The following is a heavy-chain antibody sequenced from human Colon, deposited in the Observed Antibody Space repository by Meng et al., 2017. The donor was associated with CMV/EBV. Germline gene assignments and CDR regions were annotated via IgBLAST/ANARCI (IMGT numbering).Heavy chain of an antibody. CDR3: ARESSTSSSPLDS. CDR2: ISSTSTYM. V-gene: IGHV3-21*01. Sequence: GGSLRLSCAASGFTFRSYAMTWVRQEPGKGLEWVASISSTSTYMYYADSLRGRFTISRDNAKNSLHLQMDSLGPEDTAVYYCARESSTSSSPLDSWGQGTLVTVSS. D-gene: IGHD2-2*01. CDR1: GFTFRSYA. J-gene: IGHJ4*02.